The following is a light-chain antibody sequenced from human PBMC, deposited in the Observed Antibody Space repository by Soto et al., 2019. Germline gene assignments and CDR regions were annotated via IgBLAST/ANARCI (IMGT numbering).Light chain of an antibody. CDR1: QSVSSAY. CDR3: QHYGNSPT. CDR2: GAS. V-gene: IGKV3-20*01. J-gene: IGKJ1*01. Sequence: EIVLTQSPGTLSLSPGDGATLSCRASQSVSSAYLAWYQQKPAQAPRLLIYGASRRATVIPDRFSGSGSGTDFTLSISRLEPEDFAVYWCQHYGNSPTFGQGTKVQIK.